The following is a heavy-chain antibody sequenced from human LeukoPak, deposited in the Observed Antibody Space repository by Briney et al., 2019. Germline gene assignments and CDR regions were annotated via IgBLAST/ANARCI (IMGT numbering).Heavy chain of an antibody. CDR2: IYSGGST. D-gene: IGHD3-9*01. V-gene: IGHV3-66*01. CDR3: ARDQPIYDILTGYYTPFDY. J-gene: IGHJ4*02. Sequence: GGSLRLSCAASGFTVSSNYMSWVRQAPGKGLEWVSVIYSGGSTYYADSVKGRFTISRDNSKNTLYLQMNSLRAEDTAVYYCARDQPIYDILTGYYTPFDYWGQGTLVTVSS. CDR1: GFTVSSNY.